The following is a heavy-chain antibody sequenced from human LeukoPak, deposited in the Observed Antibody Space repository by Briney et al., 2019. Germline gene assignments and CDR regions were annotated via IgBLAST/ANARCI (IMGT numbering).Heavy chain of an antibody. CDR2: ISYDGSNK. J-gene: IGHJ4*02. CDR3: AKVQYSSSSAATYFDY. Sequence: GGSLRLSCAASGFTISSYGMHWVRQAPGKGLEWVAVISYDGSNKYYADSVKGRFTISRDNSKNTLYLQMNSLRAEDTAVYYCAKVQYSSSSAATYFDYWGQGTLVTVSS. CDR1: GFTISSYG. V-gene: IGHV3-30*18. D-gene: IGHD6-6*01.